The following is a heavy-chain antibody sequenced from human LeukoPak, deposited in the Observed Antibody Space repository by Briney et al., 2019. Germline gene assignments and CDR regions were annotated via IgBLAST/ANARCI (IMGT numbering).Heavy chain of an antibody. CDR3: ARHGGLDTAMATTFDY. Sequence: GESLKISCKGSGYSFTSYWIGWVRQMPGKGLEWMGIIYPGDSDTRYSPSFQGQVTISADKSISTAYLQWSSLKASDTAMYYCARHGGLDTAMATTFDYWVQGTLVTVSS. CDR1: GYSFTSYW. V-gene: IGHV5-51*01. CDR2: IYPGDSDT. J-gene: IGHJ4*02. D-gene: IGHD5-18*01.